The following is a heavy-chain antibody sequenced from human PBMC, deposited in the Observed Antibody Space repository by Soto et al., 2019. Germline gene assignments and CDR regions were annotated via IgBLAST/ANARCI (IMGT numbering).Heavy chain of an antibody. Sequence: SETLSLTCTVSGGSISSSSYYWGWIRQPPGKGLEWIGSIYYSGSTYYNPSLKSRVTISVDTSRNQFSLKLSSVTAADTAVYYCARGPGYCSSTSCHGDWFDPWGQGTLVTVSS. CDR1: GGSISSSSYY. D-gene: IGHD2-2*01. V-gene: IGHV4-39*01. J-gene: IGHJ5*02. CDR2: IYYSGST. CDR3: ARGPGYCSSTSCHGDWFDP.